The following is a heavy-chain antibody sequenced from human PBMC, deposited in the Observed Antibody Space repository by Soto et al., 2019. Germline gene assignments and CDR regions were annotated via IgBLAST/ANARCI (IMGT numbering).Heavy chain of an antibody. D-gene: IGHD3-9*01. CDR3: TTESPDIQMGSDLFDP. CDR2: IKSKTDGGTT. V-gene: IGHV3-15*01. Sequence: PGGSLRLSCAASGFTFSNVWMSWVRQAPGKGLEWVGRIKSKTDGGTTDYAAPVKGRFTISRDDSKNTLYLQMNSLKTEDTAVYYCTTESPDIQMGSDLFDPWGQGTLVTVSS. CDR1: GFTFSNVW. J-gene: IGHJ5*02.